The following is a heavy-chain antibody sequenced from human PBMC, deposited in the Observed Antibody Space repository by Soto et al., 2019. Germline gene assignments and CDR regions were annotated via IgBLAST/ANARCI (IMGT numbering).Heavy chain of an antibody. Sequence: ASVKVSCQASGYNFNTYDINWVRQATGQGLEWIGWMSPSSYNTAYSQKFQGRVTMTIDTSVSTAYMELNSLTSDDTAVYYCARGIIQGLDYWGQGTPVTVSS. J-gene: IGHJ4*02. CDR1: GYNFNTYD. CDR3: ARGIIQGLDY. V-gene: IGHV1-8*02. CDR2: MSPSSYNT.